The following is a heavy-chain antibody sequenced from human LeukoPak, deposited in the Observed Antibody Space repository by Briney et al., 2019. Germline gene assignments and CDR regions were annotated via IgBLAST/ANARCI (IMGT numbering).Heavy chain of an antibody. J-gene: IGHJ4*02. CDR2: IRRRAYGGAA. CDR1: GFAFDDVA. V-gene: IGHV3-49*04. Sequence: GGSLRLSCTTSGFAFDDVAMSWVRQPAGKGLEWVGFIRRRAYGGAAEYAASVKGRFIISRDDSKGIAYLQMNSLKTEDTAVYCCSRNGLVDFDYWGQGSRVIVSP. CDR3: SRNGLVDFDY.